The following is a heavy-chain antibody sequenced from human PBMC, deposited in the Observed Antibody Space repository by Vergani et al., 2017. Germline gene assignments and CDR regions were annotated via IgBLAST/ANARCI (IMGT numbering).Heavy chain of an antibody. Sequence: EVQLVESGGGLVKPGGSLRLSCAASGFTFSNAWMSWVRQAPGKGLEWVGRIKSKTDGGTTDYAAPVKGRFTISRDDSKNTLYLQMNSLRTEDTAVYYGTTEKYQLLLIGWFDPWGQGTLVTVSS. CDR1: GFTFSNAW. CDR2: IKSKTDGGTT. CDR3: TTEKYQLLLIGWFDP. D-gene: IGHD2-2*01. V-gene: IGHV3-15*01. J-gene: IGHJ5*02.